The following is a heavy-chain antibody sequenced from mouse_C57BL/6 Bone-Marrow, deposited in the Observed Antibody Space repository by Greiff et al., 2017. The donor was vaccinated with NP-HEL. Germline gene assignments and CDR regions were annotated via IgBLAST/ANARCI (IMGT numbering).Heavy chain of an antibody. J-gene: IGHJ3*01. CDR1: GFSLTSYG. D-gene: IGHD3-2*02. V-gene: IGHV2-2*01. Sequence: QVQLQQSGPGLVQPSQSLSITCTVSGFSLTSYGVHWVRQSPGKGLEWLGVIWSGGSTDYNAAFISRLSMSKVNSKSQVFFNMNSLQAEDTAIYYCARQTAQATYWFAYWGQGTLVTVSA. CDR3: ARQTAQATYWFAY. CDR2: IWSGGST.